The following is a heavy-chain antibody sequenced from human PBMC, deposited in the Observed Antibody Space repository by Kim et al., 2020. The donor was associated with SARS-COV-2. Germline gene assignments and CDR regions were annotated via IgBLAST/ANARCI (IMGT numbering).Heavy chain of an antibody. CDR3: ARDRGDDYGDYGAGLGYY. J-gene: IGHJ4*02. CDR1: GYTFTSYG. D-gene: IGHD4-17*01. V-gene: IGHV1-18*01. CDR2: ISAYNGNT. Sequence: ASVKVSCKASGYTFTSYGISWVRQAPGQGLEWMGWISAYNGNTNYAQKLQGRVTMTTDTSTSTAYMELRSLRSDDTAVYYCARDRGDDYGDYGAGLGYYWGQGTLVTVSS.